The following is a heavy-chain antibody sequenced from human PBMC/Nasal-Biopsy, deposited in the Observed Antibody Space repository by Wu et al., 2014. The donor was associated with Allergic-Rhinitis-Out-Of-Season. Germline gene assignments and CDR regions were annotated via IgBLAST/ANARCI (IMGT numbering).Heavy chain of an antibody. V-gene: IGHV3-15*01. Sequence: RLSCAGSGFNFNNAWMGWVRQLPGKGLEWVGRIKSKIDGGTTDYAAPVEGRFTISRDDSKNTLFLQMNSLRAEDTAVYYCAKSVRAVGNEGADSWGQGTLVTVSS. CDR3: AKSVRAVGNEGADS. J-gene: IGHJ4*02. D-gene: IGHD1-1*01. CDR2: IKSKIDGGTT. CDR1: GFNFNNAW.